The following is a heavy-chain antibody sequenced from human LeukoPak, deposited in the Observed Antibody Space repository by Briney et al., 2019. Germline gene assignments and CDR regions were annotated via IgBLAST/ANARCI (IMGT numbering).Heavy chain of an antibody. J-gene: IGHJ5*02. V-gene: IGHV4-30-4*08. CDR1: GGSISSGDCY. Sequence: PSQTLSLTCTVSGGSISSGDCYWSWIRQPPGKGLEWIGYIYYSGSTYYNPSLKSRVTISVDTSKNQFSLKLSSVTAADTAVYYCARGEQQLVPSWFDPWGQGTLVTVSS. CDR2: IYYSGST. CDR3: ARGEQQLVPSWFDP. D-gene: IGHD6-13*01.